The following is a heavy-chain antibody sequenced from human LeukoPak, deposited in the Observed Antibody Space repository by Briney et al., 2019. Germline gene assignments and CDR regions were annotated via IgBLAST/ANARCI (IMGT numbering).Heavy chain of an antibody. J-gene: IGHJ6*03. CDR3: ARRDGYYYYMDV. Sequence: SETLSITCTVSGGSISSHYWSWIRQPRGKGLEWIGYIYTSGGTNYNPSLKSRVTISVDTSQNQFSLKLNSVTAADTAVYYCARRDGYYYYMDVWGKGTTVIVSS. V-gene: IGHV4-4*09. CDR1: GGSISSHY. CDR2: IYTSGGT.